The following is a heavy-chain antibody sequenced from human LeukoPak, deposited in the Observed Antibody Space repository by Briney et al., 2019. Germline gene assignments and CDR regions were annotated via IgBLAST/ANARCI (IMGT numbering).Heavy chain of an antibody. V-gene: IGHV3-48*02. D-gene: IGHD3-10*01. J-gene: IGHJ4*02. Sequence: PGGSLRLSCAASGFTFSSYSMNWVRQAPGEGLEWVSYINSRSSTIYYADSVKGRFTISRDNAKNSLYMQMNSLRDEDTAVYYCAREKAGGWFGELPEHFDSWGQGTLVTVSS. CDR3: AREKAGGWFGELPEHFDS. CDR2: INSRSSTI. CDR1: GFTFSSYS.